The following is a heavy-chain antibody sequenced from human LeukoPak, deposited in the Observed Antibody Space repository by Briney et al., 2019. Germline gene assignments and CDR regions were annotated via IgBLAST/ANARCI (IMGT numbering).Heavy chain of an antibody. CDR2: IKRDGSEK. CDR3: EGSAGY. V-gene: IGHV3-7*01. J-gene: IGHJ4*02. Sequence: PGGSLRLSCAASGFTFSNSWMSWVRQAPGKGLEWVANIKRDGSEKYYVDSVKGRFTISGDNAKSSLFLQMNSLRADDTAVYYCEGSAGYWGQGTLVTVPS. CDR1: GFTFSNSW.